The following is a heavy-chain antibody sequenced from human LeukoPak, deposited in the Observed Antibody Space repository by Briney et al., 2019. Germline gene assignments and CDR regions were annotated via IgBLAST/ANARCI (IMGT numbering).Heavy chain of an antibody. CDR1: GGSISSGDYY. CDR3: ARAIVVTAAPDY. Sequence: PSETLSLTCTVSGGSISSGDYYWTWIRQHPGTGLEWIGYIFYTGTTYYNPSLKSRVAISADTSRNQFSLNLTSVTAADTAVYYCARAIVVTAAPDYWGQGTLVTVSS. J-gene: IGHJ4*02. D-gene: IGHD2-21*02. V-gene: IGHV4-31*03. CDR2: IFYTGTT.